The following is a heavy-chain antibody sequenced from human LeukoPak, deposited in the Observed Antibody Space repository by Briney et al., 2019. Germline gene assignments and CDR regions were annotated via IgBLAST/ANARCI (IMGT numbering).Heavy chain of an antibody. CDR2: IYYSGST. CDR1: GGSISSYY. CDR3: ARDRGGITMVRGVITNYYYGMDV. J-gene: IGHJ6*02. Sequence: SETLSLTCTVSGGSISSYYWSWIRQPPGKGLEWIGYIYYSGSTNYNPSLKSRVTISVDTSKNQFSLKLSSVTAADTAVYYCARDRGGITMVRGVITNYYYGMDVWGQGTTVTVSS. D-gene: IGHD3-10*01. V-gene: IGHV4-59*01.